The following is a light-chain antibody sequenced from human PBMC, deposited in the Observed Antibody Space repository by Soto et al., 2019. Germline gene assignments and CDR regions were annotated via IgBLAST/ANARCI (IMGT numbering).Light chain of an antibody. J-gene: IGLJ1*01. CDR1: TSNIGENT. V-gene: IGLV1-44*01. CDR3: AAWDGSLSGHV. Sequence: QSALTQPPSVSGTLGQGVTISCSGSTSNIGENTVGWFQQLPGTAPKVLIYVNDKRPSGVPVRFSGSKSGTSAYLAISGLQSEDEADYYCAAWDGSLSGHVFGAGTKVTVL. CDR2: VND.